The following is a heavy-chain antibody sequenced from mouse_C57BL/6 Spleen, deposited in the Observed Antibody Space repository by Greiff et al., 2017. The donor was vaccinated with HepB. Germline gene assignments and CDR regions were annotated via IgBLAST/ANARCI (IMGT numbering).Heavy chain of an antibody. V-gene: IGHV1-75*01. J-gene: IGHJ4*01. D-gene: IGHD1-1*01. CDR1: GYTFTDYY. CDR3: AGDYYYGSSPYYAMDY. CDR2: IFPGSGST. Sequence: QVQLQQSGPELVKPGASVKISCKASGYTFTDYYINWVKQRPGQGLEWIGWIFPGSGSTYYNEKFKGKATLTVDKSSSTAYMLLSSLTSEDSAVYFCAGDYYYGSSPYYAMDYWGQGTSVTVSS.